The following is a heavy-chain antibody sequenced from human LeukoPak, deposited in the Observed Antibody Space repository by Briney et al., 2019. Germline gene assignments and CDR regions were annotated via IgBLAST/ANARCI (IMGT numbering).Heavy chain of an antibody. J-gene: IGHJ4*02. CDR2: IYYSGST. Sequence: PSETLSLTCTVSGGSISSYYWSWIRQPPGKGLEWIGYIYYSGSTNYNPSLKSRVTISVDTPKNQFSLKLNSVTAADTAVYYCARGGWELFDYWGQGTLVTVSS. CDR3: ARGGWELFDY. CDR1: GGSISSYY. D-gene: IGHD1-7*01. V-gene: IGHV4-59*01.